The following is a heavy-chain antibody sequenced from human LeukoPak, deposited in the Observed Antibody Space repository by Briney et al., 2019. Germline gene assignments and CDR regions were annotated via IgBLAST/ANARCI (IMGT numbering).Heavy chain of an antibody. CDR2: IHPNSGGT. D-gene: IGHD2-2*02. CDR3: ATRGRYTSTYSSNAFDF. CDR1: GYTFTGYY. Sequence: ASVTVSCKASGYTFTGYYMHWVRQAPGQGLEWMGWIHPNSGGTNYAQKFQGRVTMTRDTSISTAYMELSKLRSDDTAVYYCATRGRYTSTYSSNAFDFWGQGTLVTVSS. V-gene: IGHV1-2*02. J-gene: IGHJ4*02.